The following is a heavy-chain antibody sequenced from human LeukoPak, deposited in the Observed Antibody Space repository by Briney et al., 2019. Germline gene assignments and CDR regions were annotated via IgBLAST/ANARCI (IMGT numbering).Heavy chain of an antibody. J-gene: IGHJ4*02. Sequence: GGSLRLSCAASGFTFSSYWMHWVRQAPGKGLVWVSRIHSDGSSTSYADSVRGRFTISRDGAKSTLYLQMNSLRAEDTAVYYCTRSGWPYYFDYWGQGTLVTVSS. CDR2: IHSDGSST. V-gene: IGHV3-74*01. D-gene: IGHD3-22*01. CDR1: GFTFSSYW. CDR3: TRSGWPYYFDY.